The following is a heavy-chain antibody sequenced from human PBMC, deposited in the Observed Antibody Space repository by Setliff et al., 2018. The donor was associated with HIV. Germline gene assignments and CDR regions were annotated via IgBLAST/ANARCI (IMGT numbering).Heavy chain of an antibody. Sequence: SETLSLTCYVTDDPISSYYWSWVRQPAGKGLEWIGRLYVSGDTNYNPSLKSRVTMSLDTSKKHFSLRLSSVTAADTAVYYCARDKGYYYMDVWGKGITVTVSS. CDR1: DDPISSYY. CDR2: LYVSGDT. V-gene: IGHV4-4*07. CDR3: ARDKGYYYMDV. J-gene: IGHJ6*03.